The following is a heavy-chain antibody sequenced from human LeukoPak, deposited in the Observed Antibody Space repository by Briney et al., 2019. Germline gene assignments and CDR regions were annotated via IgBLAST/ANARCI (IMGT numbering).Heavy chain of an antibody. J-gene: IGHJ4*02. V-gene: IGHV4-34*01. CDR3: ARGPVFRYFDY. CDR1: GGSFSGYY. Sequence: SETLSLTCAVYGGSFSGYYWSWIRQPPGKGLEWIGEINHSGSTNYNPSLKSRVTMSVDTSKNQFSLKLSSVTAADTAVYYCARGPVFRYFDYWGQGTLVTVSS. CDR2: INHSGST.